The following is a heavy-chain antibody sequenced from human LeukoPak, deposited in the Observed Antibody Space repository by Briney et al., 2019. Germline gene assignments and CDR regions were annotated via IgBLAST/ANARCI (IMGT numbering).Heavy chain of an antibody. D-gene: IGHD2-15*01. J-gene: IGHJ6*03. CDR3: VKGHCSSSSCFPNYYYYMDV. CDR1: GFTFDEHA. Sequence: GGSLRLSCAGSGFTFDEHAMHWVRQAPGKGLEWVSGISWYSGSIAYADYVKGRFTISRDNAKNLLFLQMSSLRAADTALYYCVKGHCSSSSCFPNYYYYMDVWGTGTTVTVSS. CDR2: ISWYSGSI. V-gene: IGHV3-9*01.